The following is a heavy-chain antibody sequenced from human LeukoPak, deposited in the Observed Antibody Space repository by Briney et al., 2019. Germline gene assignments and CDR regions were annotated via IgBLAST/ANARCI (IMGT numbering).Heavy chain of an antibody. CDR3: ARDRAPLVATNFDY. Sequence: GASVKVSCKASGYTFTGYYMHWVRQAPGQGLEWMGWINPNSGGTNYAQKFQGRVTMTRDTSISTAYMELRRLRSDDTAVYYCARDRAPLVATNFDYWGQGTLVTVSS. J-gene: IGHJ4*02. D-gene: IGHD5-12*01. V-gene: IGHV1-2*02. CDR1: GYTFTGYY. CDR2: INPNSGGT.